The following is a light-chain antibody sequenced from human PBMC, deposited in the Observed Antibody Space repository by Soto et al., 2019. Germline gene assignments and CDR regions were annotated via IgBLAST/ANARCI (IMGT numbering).Light chain of an antibody. CDR1: QSIDRY. CDR2: WAS. CDR3: QQYYSSLAIT. V-gene: IGKV4-1*01. J-gene: IGKJ5*01. Sequence: DIQMSQSPSSLSASVGDRVTITCRASQSIDRYLSWYQQKPGQPPKLLFYWASTRQSGVPDRFSGSGSGTDFTLTITSVQAEDVAVYYCQQYYSSLAITFGQGTRLEIK.